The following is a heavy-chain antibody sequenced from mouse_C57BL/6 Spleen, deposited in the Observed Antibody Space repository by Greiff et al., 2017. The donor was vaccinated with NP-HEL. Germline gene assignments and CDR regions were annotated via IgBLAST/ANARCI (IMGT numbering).Heavy chain of an antibody. V-gene: IGHV1-74*01. CDR2: IHPSDSDT. CDR3: ALSDGYDVGVYAMDY. D-gene: IGHD2-3*01. Sequence: VKLQQPGAELVKPGASVKVSCKASGYTFTSYWMHWVKQRPGQGLEWIGRIHPSDSDTNYNQKFKGKATLTVDKSSSTAYMQLSSLTSEDSAVYYCALSDGYDVGVYAMDYWGQGTSVTVSS. J-gene: IGHJ4*01. CDR1: GYTFTSYW.